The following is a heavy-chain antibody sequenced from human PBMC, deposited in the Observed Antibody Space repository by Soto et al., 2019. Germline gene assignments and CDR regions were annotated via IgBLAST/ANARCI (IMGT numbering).Heavy chain of an antibody. CDR1: GGTFNNYP. D-gene: IGHD5-12*01. J-gene: IGHJ6*02. Sequence: SVKVSCKASGGTFNNYPITWVREAPGEGLEWMGGSIPIFGTANYAQKFQGRVTIGVDESTSTAYMELSSLRSEDTAVYYCARGRGYSGDDHYYYFDMDVWGQGTTVTVSS. V-gene: IGHV1-69*13. CDR2: SIPIFGTA. CDR3: ARGRGYSGDDHYYYFDMDV.